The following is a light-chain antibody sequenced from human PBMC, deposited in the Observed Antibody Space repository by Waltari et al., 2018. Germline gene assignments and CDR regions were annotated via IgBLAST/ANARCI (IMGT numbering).Light chain of an antibody. CDR3: QKYSSSPLFT. Sequence: VILTQSPATLSLSPGERATLSCRTSQSVSSYLAWYQQKPGQAPRLLIDGTSNRATGIPDRFSGSGSGTEFTLTISSLEPEDFAVYYCQKYSSSPLFTFGPGTKLDIK. V-gene: IGKV3-20*01. CDR2: GTS. J-gene: IGKJ3*01. CDR1: QSVSSY.